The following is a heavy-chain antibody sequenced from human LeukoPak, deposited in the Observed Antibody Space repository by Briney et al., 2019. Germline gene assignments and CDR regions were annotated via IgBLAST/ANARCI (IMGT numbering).Heavy chain of an antibody. CDR2: ITYSGST. D-gene: IGHD6-13*01. Sequence: SETLSLTCTVSGGSISSYNWNWIRQPPGKGLEWIGYITYSGSTNYNPSLKSRLTISLDTSKRQFSLNLNSVTVADTALYYCARDYGGGWYQIDYWGQGTLVTVSS. V-gene: IGHV4-59*12. J-gene: IGHJ4*02. CDR3: ARDYGGGWYQIDY. CDR1: GGSISSYN.